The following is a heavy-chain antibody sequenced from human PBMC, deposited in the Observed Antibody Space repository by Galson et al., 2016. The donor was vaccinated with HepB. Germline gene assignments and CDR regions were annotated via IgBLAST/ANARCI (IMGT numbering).Heavy chain of an antibody. J-gene: IGHJ4*02. CDR3: AGEGASGYALDY. Sequence: CAISGDSVSSNSAVWNWIRQSPSRGLEWLGRTYYRSKWYNDYAESVKSRITINPDTSKNQFSLQLHSVTPDDTAFYYCAGEGASGYALDYWGQGTLVTVSS. V-gene: IGHV6-1*01. CDR1: GDSVSSNSAV. CDR2: TYYRSKWYN. D-gene: IGHD6-25*01.